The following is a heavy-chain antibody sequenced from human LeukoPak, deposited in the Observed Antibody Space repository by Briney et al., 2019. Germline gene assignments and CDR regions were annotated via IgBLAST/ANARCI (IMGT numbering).Heavy chain of an antibody. Sequence: GRSLRLSCAASGFTFSSYGMHWVRQAPGKGLEWAAVIWYDGSNKYYADSVKGRFTISRDNSKNTLYLQMNSLRAEDTAVYYCAKDGIAAAGTWIWYHYYYMDVWGKGTTVTVSS. CDR1: GFTFSSYG. CDR2: IWYDGSNK. V-gene: IGHV3-33*06. J-gene: IGHJ6*03. D-gene: IGHD6-13*01. CDR3: AKDGIAAAGTWIWYHYYYMDV.